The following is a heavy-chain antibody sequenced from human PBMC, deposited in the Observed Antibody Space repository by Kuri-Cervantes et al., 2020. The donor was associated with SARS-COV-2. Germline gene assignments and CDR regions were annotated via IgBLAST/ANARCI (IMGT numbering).Heavy chain of an antibody. CDR3: AKEKGGCSGGSCFYFDY. CDR1: GFTFSSYA. D-gene: IGHD2-15*01. J-gene: IGHJ4*02. V-gene: IGHV3-23*01. CDR2: ISGSGGST. Sequence: GESLKISCAASGFTFSSYAMSWVRQAPGKGLEWVSAISGSGGSTYYADSVKGRFTISRDNSKNTLYLQMNSLRAEDTAVYYCAKEKGGCSGGSCFYFDYWGQGTLVTVSS.